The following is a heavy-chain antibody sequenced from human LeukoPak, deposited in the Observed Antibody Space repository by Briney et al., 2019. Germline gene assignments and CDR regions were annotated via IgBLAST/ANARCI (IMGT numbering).Heavy chain of an antibody. CDR1: GFTFSSYS. CDR2: ISSSSSYI. D-gene: IGHD3-22*01. Sequence: KSGGSLRLSCAASGFTFSSYSMNWVRQAPGKGLEWVSSISSSSSYIYYADSVKGRFTISRDNAKNSLYLQMNSLRAEDTAVYYCARDKLYYYDSSGYLTPPFDYWGQGPLVTVSS. CDR3: ARDKLYYYDSSGYLTPPFDY. J-gene: IGHJ4*02. V-gene: IGHV3-21*01.